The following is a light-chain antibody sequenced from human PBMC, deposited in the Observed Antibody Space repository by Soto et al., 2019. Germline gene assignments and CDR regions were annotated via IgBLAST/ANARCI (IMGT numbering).Light chain of an antibody. V-gene: IGKV1-5*01. J-gene: IGKJ3*01. Sequence: DIQMTQSPSTLSASVGDSVTITCRAGQDISTWLAWYQQRPGKAPHLLIYDASRLQSGVPSRFSGSGSGTEFTLTVSSLQPDDFATYYCQHRVFGPGTKVDIK. CDR2: DAS. CDR3: QHRV. CDR1: QDISTW.